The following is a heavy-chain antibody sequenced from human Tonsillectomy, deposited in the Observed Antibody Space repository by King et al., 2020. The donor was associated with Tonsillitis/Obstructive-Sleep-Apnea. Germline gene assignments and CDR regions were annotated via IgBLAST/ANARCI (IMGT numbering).Heavy chain of an antibody. J-gene: IGHJ5*02. V-gene: IGHV1-2*04. D-gene: IGHD2-15*01. CDR2: INPNSGGT. Sequence: QLVQSGAEVKKPGASVKVSCKASGYTFTGYYMHWVRQAPGQGLEWMGWINPNSGGTNYAQKFQCWVTMTRDTSISTAYMELSRLRSDDTAVYYCARSEGYCSGGSCYSWSWFDPWGQGTLVTVSS. CDR3: ARSEGYCSGGSCYSWSWFDP. CDR1: GYTFTGYY.